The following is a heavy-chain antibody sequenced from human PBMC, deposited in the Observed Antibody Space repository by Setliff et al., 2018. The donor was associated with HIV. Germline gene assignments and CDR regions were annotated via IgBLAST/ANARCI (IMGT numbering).Heavy chain of an antibody. V-gene: IGHV3-21*01. D-gene: IGHD3-22*01. J-gene: IGHJ4*02. Sequence: GGSLRLSCAASGFTFSSYSMNWVRQAPGKGLEWVSSISSSSSYIYYADSVKGRFTISRDNAKNSLYLQMNSLRAEDTAVYYCARDDEDYYDSSGFDYWGQGTLVTVSS. CDR2: ISSSSSYI. CDR3: ARDDEDYYDSSGFDY. CDR1: GFTFSSYS.